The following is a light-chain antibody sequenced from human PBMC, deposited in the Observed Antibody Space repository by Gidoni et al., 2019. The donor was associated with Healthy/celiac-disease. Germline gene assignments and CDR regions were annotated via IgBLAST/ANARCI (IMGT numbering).Light chain of an antibody. V-gene: IGKV4-1*01. CDR1: KSVLYSSNNKNY. CDR3: QQYYSNPRT. J-gene: IGKJ2*02. CDR2: WAS. Sequence: IVMTHSPDSLAVSLGERATINCKSSKSVLYSSNNKNYLAWYQQKPGKPPKLLIYWASTRESGVPERFSGSGSGTDFTLTISSLQAEDVAVYYCQQYYSNPRTFGQGTKLEIK.